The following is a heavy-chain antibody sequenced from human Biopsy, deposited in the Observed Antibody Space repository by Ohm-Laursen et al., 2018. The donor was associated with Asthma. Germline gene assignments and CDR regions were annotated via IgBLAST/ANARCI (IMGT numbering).Heavy chain of an antibody. D-gene: IGHD3-22*01. V-gene: IGHV3-53*01. CDR1: GFAVSRDY. CDR3: ARGDSSNWAHYYFDY. J-gene: IGHJ4*02. Sequence: SLRLSCPALGFAVSRDYMFWVRQAPGKGLEWVSVIYRGGTSHTADSVRGRFTISRDYSKNTLYLQMHSLRAEDAAVYYCARGDSSNWAHYYFDYWGQGTLVIVAS. CDR2: IYRGGTS.